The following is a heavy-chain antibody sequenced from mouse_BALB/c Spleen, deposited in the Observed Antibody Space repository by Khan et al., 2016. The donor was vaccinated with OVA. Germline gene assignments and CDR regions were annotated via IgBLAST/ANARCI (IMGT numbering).Heavy chain of an antibody. V-gene: IGHV1-77*01. Sequence: QVQLQQSGAELARPGASVKLSCTASGYTFTDYYINWVKPRTGQGLEWIGEISPGSGATYYNERFMGKATLTADKSSSTSYIQLSSLTSEASAVYFCARRNYFGYTFAYWGQGTLVTVSA. CDR2: ISPGSGAT. CDR1: GYTFTDYY. D-gene: IGHD1-2*01. J-gene: IGHJ3*01. CDR3: ARRNYFGYTFAY.